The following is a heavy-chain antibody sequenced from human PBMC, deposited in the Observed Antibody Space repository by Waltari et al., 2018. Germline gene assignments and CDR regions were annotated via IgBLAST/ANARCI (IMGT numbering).Heavy chain of an antibody. J-gene: IGHJ5*02. CDR1: GGSISSGGYY. Sequence: LRLQQSGPGLVKRSETLSLTCTVSGGSISSGGYYWGWIRQSPGKGLEWIGSIYYSGSTHYNPTLESRVTISGDTSKNQFSLKVSSVTAADTAVYYCARHWKRSGYRFDPWGQGTLVTVSS. CDR2: IYYSGST. CDR3: ARHWKRSGYRFDP. V-gene: IGHV4-39*01. D-gene: IGHD5-12*01.